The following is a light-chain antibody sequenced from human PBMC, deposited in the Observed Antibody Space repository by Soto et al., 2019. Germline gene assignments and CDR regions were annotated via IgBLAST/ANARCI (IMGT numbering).Light chain of an antibody. J-gene: IGKJ3*01. CDR2: PAS. Sequence: ASQMTQSPSSLSASVGDRVTITCRASQGIENDLGWYQQKPGKAPKLLIYPASSLQSGVPSRFSGSGSGTDFTLSISSLQPEDFATYYCLQAYNAPFPFGPGTKVDIK. V-gene: IGKV1-6*01. CDR3: LQAYNAPFP. CDR1: QGIEND.